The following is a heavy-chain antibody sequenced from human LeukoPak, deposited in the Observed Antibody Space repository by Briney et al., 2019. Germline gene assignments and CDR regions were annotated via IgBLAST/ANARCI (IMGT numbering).Heavy chain of an antibody. Sequence: PSETLSLTCTVSFYSISSGYYWGWIRQPPGKGLEWIGNIYHTGNTYYNPSLKSRVTISVDTSKNQFSLKLTSVTAADTAVYYCARQTGSGLFILPGGQGTLVTVSS. V-gene: IGHV4-38-2*02. CDR1: FYSISSGYY. CDR2: IYHTGNT. CDR3: ARQTGSGLFILP. D-gene: IGHD3/OR15-3a*01. J-gene: IGHJ4*02.